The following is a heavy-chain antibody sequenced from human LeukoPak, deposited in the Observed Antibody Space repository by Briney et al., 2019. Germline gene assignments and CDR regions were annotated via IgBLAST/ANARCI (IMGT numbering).Heavy chain of an antibody. V-gene: IGHV3-66*01. J-gene: IGHJ4*02. CDR2: IYSAGST. CDR3: AKGAYYYDSSGLIDY. CDR1: GFTVSRSY. D-gene: IGHD3-22*01. Sequence: GGSLRLSCAASGFTVSRSYMTWVRQAPGKGLEWVSVIYSAGSTYYADSVKGRFTISRDNSKNTLYLQMNSLRAEDTAVYYCAKGAYYYDSSGLIDYWGQGTLVTVSS.